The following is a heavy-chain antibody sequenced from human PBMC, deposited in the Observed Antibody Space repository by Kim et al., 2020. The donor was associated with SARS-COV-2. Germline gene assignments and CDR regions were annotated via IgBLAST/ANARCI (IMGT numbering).Heavy chain of an antibody. J-gene: IGHJ4*02. CDR2: ISGSGGSI. Sequence: GGSLRLSCTASEITFRDYYMIWIRQAPGKGLEWVSYISGSGGSIYYADSVRGRFTISRDNAKNSVYLQINSLRAEDTAVYYCVSQYYDSTALDYWGQGSL. CDR3: VSQYYDSTALDY. CDR1: EITFRDYY. V-gene: IGHV3-11*01. D-gene: IGHD3-22*01.